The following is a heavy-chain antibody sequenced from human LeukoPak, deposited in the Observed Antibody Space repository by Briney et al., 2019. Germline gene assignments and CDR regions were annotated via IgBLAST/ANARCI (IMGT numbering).Heavy chain of an antibody. CDR1: GFTFSSYA. Sequence: PGGSLRLSCAASGFTFSSYAMHWVRQAPGKGLEWVAVISYDGSNKYYADSVKGRFTISRDNSKNTLYLQMNSLRAEDTAVYYCARCSGGSCYGDMNAFDIWGQGTMVTVSS. V-gene: IGHV3-30-3*01. D-gene: IGHD2-15*01. CDR3: ARCSGGSCYGDMNAFDI. J-gene: IGHJ3*02. CDR2: ISYDGSNK.